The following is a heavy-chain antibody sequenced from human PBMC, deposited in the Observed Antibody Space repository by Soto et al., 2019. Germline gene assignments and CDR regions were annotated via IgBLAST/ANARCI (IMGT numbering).Heavy chain of an antibody. Sequence: SQTLSLTCVISGDSVSSNSAAWNWIRQSPSRGLEWLGRTYYRSKWYNDYAVSVKSRITINPDTSKNQFSLQLNSVTPEDTAVYYWSRDYGFRLVYMDVWGKGTTVTVSS. CDR3: SRDYGFRLVYMDV. D-gene: IGHD3-10*01. V-gene: IGHV6-1*01. CDR2: TYYRSKWYN. CDR1: GDSVSSNSAA. J-gene: IGHJ6*03.